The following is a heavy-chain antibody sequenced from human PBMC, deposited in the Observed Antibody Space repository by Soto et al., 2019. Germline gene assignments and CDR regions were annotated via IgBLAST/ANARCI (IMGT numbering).Heavy chain of an antibody. J-gene: IGHJ4*02. CDR2: IYYTGST. CDR1: GASIRSGGYY. CDR3: ARIEMDSIK. D-gene: IGHD2-15*01. Sequence: SETLSLTCSVSGASIRSGGYYWSWLRQSPGKGLEWIGHIYYTGSTFYSPSLKSRLTISLDTSKNQFSLDLRSVTAADKAMYSCARIEMDSIKWGRGTLVTVSS. V-gene: IGHV4-31*03.